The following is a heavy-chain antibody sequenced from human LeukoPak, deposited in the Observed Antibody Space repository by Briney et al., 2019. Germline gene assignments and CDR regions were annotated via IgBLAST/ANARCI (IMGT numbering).Heavy chain of an antibody. CDR3: ARYNPTTENWFDP. CDR1: GGSISSGGYY. Sequence: SQTLSLTCTVSGGSISSGGYYWSWIRQHPGKGLEWIGYIYYSGSTYYNPSLKSRVTIPVDTSKNQFSLKLSSVTAADTAVYYCARYNPTTENWFDPWGQGTLVTVSS. CDR2: IYYSGST. D-gene: IGHD1-1*01. J-gene: IGHJ5*02. V-gene: IGHV4-31*03.